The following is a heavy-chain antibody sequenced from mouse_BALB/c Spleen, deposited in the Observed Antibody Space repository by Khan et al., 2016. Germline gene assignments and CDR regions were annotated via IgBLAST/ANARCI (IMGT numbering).Heavy chain of an antibody. Sequence: VQLQQSGPGLVKPSQSLSLTCTVTGYSITSDYAWNWIRQFPGNKLEWMGYITYSGSTSYNPSLKSRISITRDTSKNQFFLQLNSVTTEDTATYYCARGSGNYPYYFDYWVQGTTLTVSS. CDR3: ARGSGNYPYYFDY. CDR2: ITYSGST. CDR1: GYSITSDYA. V-gene: IGHV3-2*02. D-gene: IGHD2-1*01. J-gene: IGHJ2*01.